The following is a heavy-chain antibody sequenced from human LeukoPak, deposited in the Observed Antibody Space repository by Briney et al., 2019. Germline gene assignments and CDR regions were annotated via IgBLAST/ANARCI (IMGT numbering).Heavy chain of an antibody. CDR2: INTDGSST. D-gene: IGHD4-23*01. CDR3: AANGGPFDF. CDR1: GFTFSSYW. J-gene: IGHJ4*02. V-gene: IGHV3-74*01. Sequence: GGSLRLSCAASGFTFSSYWMHWVRQAPGKGLLWVSRINTDGSSTNYADSVKGRFTISRDNAKNSLYLQMNSLRAEDTAVYYCAANGGPFDFWGQGTLVTVSS.